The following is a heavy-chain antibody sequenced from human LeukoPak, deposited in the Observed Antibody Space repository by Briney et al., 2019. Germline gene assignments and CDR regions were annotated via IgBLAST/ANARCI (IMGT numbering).Heavy chain of an antibody. D-gene: IGHD3-22*01. V-gene: IGHV3-11*01. CDR2: ISSTGSPI. Sequence: KPGGSLRLSYAASGFTFSDYYMSWIRQAPGKGLEWVSYISSTGSPIYFADSVKGRFTISRDNAKNSLYLQMNSLRAEDTAVYYCARGNYYDTSHHAFDIWGQGTMVTVSS. CDR1: GFTFSDYY. CDR3: ARGNYYDTSHHAFDI. J-gene: IGHJ3*02.